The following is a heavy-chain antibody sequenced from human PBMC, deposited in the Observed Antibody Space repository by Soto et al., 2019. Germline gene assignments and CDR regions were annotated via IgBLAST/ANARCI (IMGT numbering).Heavy chain of an antibody. CDR2: ISADNGNT. CDR3: AREGGEWYYYYYGMDV. CDR1: GYTFTSYG. D-gene: IGHD3-16*01. Sequence: QVQLVQSGAEVKKPGASVKVSCKASGYTFTSYGISWVRQAPGQGLEWMGWISADNGNTNYAQKLQGRVTMTTDTSTSTAYMELRSLRSDDTAVYYCAREGGEWYYYYYGMDVWGQGTTVTVSS. V-gene: IGHV1-18*01. J-gene: IGHJ6*02.